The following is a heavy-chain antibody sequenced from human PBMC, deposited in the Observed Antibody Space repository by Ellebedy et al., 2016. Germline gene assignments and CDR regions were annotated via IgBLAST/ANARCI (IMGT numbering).Heavy chain of an antibody. J-gene: IGHJ5*02. D-gene: IGHD6-6*01. CDR2: IIPIFGTA. Sequence: SVKVSCXASGGTFSSYAISWVRQAPGQGLEWMGGIIPIFGTANYAQKFQGRVTITADESTSTAYMELSSLRSDDTAVYYCTSSYSSSLGWFNPWGQGTLVTVSS. V-gene: IGHV1-69*13. CDR3: TSSYSSSLGWFNP. CDR1: GGTFSSYA.